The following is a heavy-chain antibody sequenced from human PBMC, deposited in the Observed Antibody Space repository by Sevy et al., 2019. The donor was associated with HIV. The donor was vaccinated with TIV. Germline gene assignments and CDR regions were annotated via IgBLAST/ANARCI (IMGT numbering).Heavy chain of an antibody. CDR2: IDPRGKER. J-gene: IGHJ5*01. Sequence: GGSLRLSCAASGFNFDTFWMGWVRQAPERGLEWVASIDPRGKERDHLDSLKGRFTISRDNAKNSLYLEMHSLKAEDTALYYCVRVLWDVLVVPAATPSPWLDSWGQGTLVTVSS. CDR1: GFNFDTFW. CDR3: VRVLWDVLVVPAATPSPWLDS. D-gene: IGHD3-16*02. V-gene: IGHV3-7*01.